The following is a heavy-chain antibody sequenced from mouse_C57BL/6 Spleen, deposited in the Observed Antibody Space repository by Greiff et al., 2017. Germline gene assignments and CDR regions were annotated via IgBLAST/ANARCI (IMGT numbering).Heavy chain of an antibody. CDR1: GFTFSSYT. CDR2: ISGGGGNT. V-gene: IGHV5-9*01. Sequence: EVQGVESGGGLVKPGGSLKLSCAASGFTFSSYTMSWVRQTPEKRLEWVATISGGGGNTYYPDSVKGRFTISRDNAKNTLYLQMSSLRSEDTALYYSARQHTSYDEDAMENWGQGNSDTVST. D-gene: IGHD3-1*01. CDR3: ARQHTSYDEDAMEN. J-gene: IGHJ4*01.